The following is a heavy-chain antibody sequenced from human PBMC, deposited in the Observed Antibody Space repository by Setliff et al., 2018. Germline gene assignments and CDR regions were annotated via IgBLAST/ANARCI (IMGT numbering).Heavy chain of an antibody. CDR2: MYHSGST. V-gene: IGHV4-38-2*01. CDR3: ARHIWGAKMQLPHDVFDI. J-gene: IGHJ3*02. D-gene: IGHD2-2*01. Sequence: SETLSLTCAVSYYSISSGYYWGWIRQPPGKGLEWIGSMYHSGSTYYSPSLESRVTISVDMSKNHLSLKLSSVTAADTTVYYCARHIWGAKMQLPHDVFDIWGQGTMVTVS. CDR1: YYSISSGYY.